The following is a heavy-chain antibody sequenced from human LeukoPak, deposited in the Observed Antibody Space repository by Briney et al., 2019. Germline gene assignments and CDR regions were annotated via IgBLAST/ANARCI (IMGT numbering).Heavy chain of an antibody. D-gene: IGHD5-12*01. CDR2: INPTSGGT. Sequence: ASVKVSCKASVCTFTSRYLHWVRQAPRPGLEWMGWINPTSGGTYYLQKFQGRVVMTRDTSTGTVYMELSSLTSGDTALYLCARSRSFSGYGAFGPWGQGTLVTVSS. CDR1: VCTFTSRY. CDR3: ARSRSFSGYGAFGP. V-gene: IGHV1-2*02. J-gene: IGHJ5*02.